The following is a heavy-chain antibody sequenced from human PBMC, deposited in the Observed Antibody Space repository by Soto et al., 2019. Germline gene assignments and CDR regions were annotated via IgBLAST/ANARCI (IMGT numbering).Heavy chain of an antibody. J-gene: IGHJ6*02. CDR2: IIPISGTA. CDR3: ARSQGSSTSLEIYYYYYYGMDV. V-gene: IGHV1-69*01. CDR1: GGTFSSYA. D-gene: IGHD2-2*01. Sequence: QVQLVQSGAEXKKPGSSVKXSXXASGGTFSSYAISWVRQAPGQGLEWMGGIIPISGTANYAQKFQGRVTITAAESTSTAYMEPSSPRSEDTAVYYCARSQGSSTSLEIYYYYYYGMDVWGQGTTVTVSS.